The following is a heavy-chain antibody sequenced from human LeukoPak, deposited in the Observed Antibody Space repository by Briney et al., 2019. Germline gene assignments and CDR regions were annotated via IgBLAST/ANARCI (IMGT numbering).Heavy chain of an antibody. Sequence: PGGSLRLSCAASGFTFSSYAMHWVRPAPGKGLEWVAVISYDGSNKYYADSVKGRFTISRDNSKNTLYLQMNSLRAEDTAVYYCARNGRGSRSSWFDPWGQGTLVIVSS. CDR1: GFTFSSYA. V-gene: IGHV3-30*04. CDR2: ISYDGSNK. J-gene: IGHJ5*02. D-gene: IGHD3-10*01. CDR3: ARNGRGSRSSWFDP.